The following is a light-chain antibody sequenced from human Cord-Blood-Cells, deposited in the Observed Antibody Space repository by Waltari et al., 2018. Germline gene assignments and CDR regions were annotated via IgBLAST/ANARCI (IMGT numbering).Light chain of an antibody. J-gene: IGLJ1*01. Sequence: QSALTKPASVSGSPGQSITIPCTGTSSDVGGYNYVSWYQQHPGKAPKLMIYDVSKRPSGVSNRFSGSKSGNTASLTISGLQAEDEADYYCSSYTSSSTYVFGTGTKVTVL. V-gene: IGLV2-14*01. CDR1: SSDVGGYNY. CDR2: DVS. CDR3: SSYTSSSTYV.